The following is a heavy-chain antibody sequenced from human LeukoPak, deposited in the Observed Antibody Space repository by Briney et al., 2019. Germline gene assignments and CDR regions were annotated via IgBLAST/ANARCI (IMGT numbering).Heavy chain of an antibody. V-gene: IGHV1-2*02. J-gene: IGHJ5*02. Sequence: ASVKVSCKASGYTFTGYYMHWVRQAPGQGLEWMGWINPNSGGTNYAQKFQGRVTMTRDTPISTAYMELSRLRSDDTAVYYCAIGTVTTLEALNWFDPWGQGTLVTVSS. CDR3: AIGTVTTLEALNWFDP. D-gene: IGHD4-17*01. CDR1: GYTFTGYY. CDR2: INPNSGGT.